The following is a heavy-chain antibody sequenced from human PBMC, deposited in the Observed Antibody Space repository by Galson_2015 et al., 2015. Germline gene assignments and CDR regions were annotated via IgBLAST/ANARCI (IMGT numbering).Heavy chain of an antibody. J-gene: IGHJ6*02. CDR2: ISAYNGNT. V-gene: IGHV1-18*01. CDR1: GYTFTSYG. Sequence: SVKASCKASGYTFTSYGISWVRQAPGQGLGWMGWISAYNGNTNYAQKLQGRVTMTTDTSTSTAYMELRSLRSDDTAVYYCARERGSDWILDYGMDVWGQGTTVTVSS. CDR3: ARERGSDWILDYGMDV. D-gene: IGHD2-21*02.